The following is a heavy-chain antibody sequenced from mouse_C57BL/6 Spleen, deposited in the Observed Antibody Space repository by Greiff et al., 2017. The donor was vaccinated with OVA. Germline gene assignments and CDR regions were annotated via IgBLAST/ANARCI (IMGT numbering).Heavy chain of an antibody. CDR1: GFNIKDYY. CDR3: ARDYYSNPWYFDV. CDR2: IDPEDGET. D-gene: IGHD2-5*01. Sequence: VQLQQSGAQLVKPGASVKLSCTASGFNIKDYYMHWVKQRTEQGLEWIGRIDPEDGETKYAPKLQGKATITADTSSNTAYLQLSSLTSEDTAFYYCARDYYSNPWYFDVWGTGTTVTVSS. J-gene: IGHJ1*03. V-gene: IGHV14-2*01.